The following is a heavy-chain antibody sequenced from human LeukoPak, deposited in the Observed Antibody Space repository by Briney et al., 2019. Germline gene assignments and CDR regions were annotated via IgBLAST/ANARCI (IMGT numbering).Heavy chain of an antibody. CDR2: INSDGRST. J-gene: IGHJ5*02. CDR3: AREKGSYYGSGSYYGWFDP. CDR1: GFTFSSYW. V-gene: IGHV3-74*01. D-gene: IGHD3-10*01. Sequence: GGSLRLSCAASGFTFSSYWMHWVRQAPGKGLVWVSRINSDGRSTSYADSVKGRFTISRDNAKNTLYLQMNSLRAEDTAVYYCAREKGSYYGSGSYYGWFDPWGQGTLVTVSS.